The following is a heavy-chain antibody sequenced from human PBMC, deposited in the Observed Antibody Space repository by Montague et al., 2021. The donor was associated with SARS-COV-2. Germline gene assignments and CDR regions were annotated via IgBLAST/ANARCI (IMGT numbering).Heavy chain of an antibody. V-gene: IGHV4-59*12. CDR2: IYYSGST. Sequence: SETLSLTCTVSGGSISSYYWSWIRQPPGKGLEWTGYIYYSGSTNYNPSLKSRVTISVDTSKNQFSLKLSSVTAADTAVYYCARLGLRYLGWLVLGDGYFDYWGQGTLVTVSS. J-gene: IGHJ4*02. CDR3: ARLGLRYLGWLVLGDGYFDY. CDR1: GGSISSYY. D-gene: IGHD3-9*01.